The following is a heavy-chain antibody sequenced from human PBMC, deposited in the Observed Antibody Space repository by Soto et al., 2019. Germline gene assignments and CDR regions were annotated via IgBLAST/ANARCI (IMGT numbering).Heavy chain of an antibody. V-gene: IGHV4-39*01. CDR1: GDSISSRSYY. CDR2: IYYSGST. D-gene: IGHD2-21*02. CDR3: ARQRTSVVTQAHFDV. J-gene: IGHJ4*02. Sequence: PSETLSLTCTVTGDSISSRSYYWGWIRQPSGKGLEWIGSIYYSGSTYNNPSLRSRVSMSIDTSKDQFSLKLKSVTAADTALYFCARQRTSVVTQAHFDVWGPGSLVTVSS.